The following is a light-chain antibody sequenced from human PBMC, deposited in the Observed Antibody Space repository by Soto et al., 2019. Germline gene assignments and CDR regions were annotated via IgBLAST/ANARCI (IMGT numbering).Light chain of an antibody. Sequence: EIVMTQSPATLSVSPGERATLSCRASQSVSSNLAWYPQKPGQAPRLLIYGASTRATGIPARFSGSGSGTEFTLTISSLQSEDFAVYCCQQYNNWPSYTFGQGTKLEIK. V-gene: IGKV3-15*01. CDR3: QQYNNWPSYT. CDR1: QSVSSN. J-gene: IGKJ2*01. CDR2: GAS.